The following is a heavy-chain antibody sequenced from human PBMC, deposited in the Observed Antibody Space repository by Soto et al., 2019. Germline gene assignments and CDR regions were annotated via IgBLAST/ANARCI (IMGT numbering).Heavy chain of an antibody. J-gene: IGHJ5*02. CDR1: GYSISSGYY. CDR3: ARVAPWVPYYSDSSPYPVENWFDP. V-gene: IGHV4-38-2*01. Sequence: PSETLSLTCAVSGYSISSGYYWGWLRQPPGKGLECIGSIYHGGSTYYNPSLNKRVTLSIDMTNHRVSLLLNSVTAADTAVYYWARVAPWVPYYSDSSPYPVENWFDPGGPGTLVTVSS. D-gene: IGHD3-22*01. CDR2: IYHGGST.